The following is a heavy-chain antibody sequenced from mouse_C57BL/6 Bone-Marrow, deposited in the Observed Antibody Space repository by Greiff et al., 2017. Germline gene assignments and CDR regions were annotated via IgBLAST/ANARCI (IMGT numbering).Heavy chain of an antibody. Sequence: EVHVVESGAELVKPGASVKLSCTASGFNIKDYYMHWVKQRTEQGLEWIGRINPEDGETKYAPKFQGKATITADTTSNAAYLQLSSLTSEDTAVYYCPIAAVVAPYFDYWGQGTTLTVSS. CDR3: PIAAVVAPYFDY. J-gene: IGHJ2*01. V-gene: IGHV14-2*01. D-gene: IGHD1-1*01. CDR2: INPEDGET. CDR1: GFNIKDYY.